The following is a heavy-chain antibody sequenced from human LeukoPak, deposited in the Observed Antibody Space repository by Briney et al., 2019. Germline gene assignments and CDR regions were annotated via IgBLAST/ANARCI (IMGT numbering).Heavy chain of an antibody. J-gene: IGHJ4*02. CDR1: GFTFSSYA. D-gene: IGHD3-10*01. CDR3: ARGLTMVRGAKGYFDY. CDR2: ISGSGGST. V-gene: IGHV3-23*01. Sequence: GGSLRLSCAASGFTFSSYAMSWVRQAPGKGLEWVSAISGSGGSTYYADSVKGRFTISRDNSKNTLYLQMNSLRAEDTAVYYCARGLTMVRGAKGYFDYWGQGTLVTVSS.